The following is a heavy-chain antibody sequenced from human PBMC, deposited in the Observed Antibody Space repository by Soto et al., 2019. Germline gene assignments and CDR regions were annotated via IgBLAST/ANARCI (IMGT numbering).Heavy chain of an antibody. V-gene: IGHV3-23*01. CDR1: GFTFSSYA. CDR2: ISGSGGST. D-gene: IGHD2-8*01. J-gene: IGHJ3*02. CDR3: AKDGVRNDAFDI. Sequence: EVQLLESGGGLVQPGGSLRISCAASGFTFSSYAMSWVRQAPGKGLEWVSAISGSGGSTYYADSVKGRFTISRDNSKNTLYLQMNSLRAEDTAVYYCAKDGVRNDAFDIWGQGTMVTVSS.